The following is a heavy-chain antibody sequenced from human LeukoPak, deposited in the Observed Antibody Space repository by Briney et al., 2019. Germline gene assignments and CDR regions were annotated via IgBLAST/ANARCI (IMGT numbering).Heavy chain of an antibody. Sequence: PGGSLRLSCAASGFTFSTYSMNWVRQAPGKGLEWVSYISSSGSTIYYADSVKGRFTISRDNAKNSLFLQMNSFRAEDTAVYYCARGGYYYDSSGYRHWYFDLWGRGTLVAVSS. CDR1: GFTFSTYS. V-gene: IGHV3-48*04. J-gene: IGHJ2*01. CDR3: ARGGYYYDSSGYRHWYFDL. CDR2: ISSSGSTI. D-gene: IGHD3-22*01.